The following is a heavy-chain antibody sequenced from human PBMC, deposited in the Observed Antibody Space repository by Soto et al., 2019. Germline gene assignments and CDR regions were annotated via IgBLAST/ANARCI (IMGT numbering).Heavy chain of an antibody. D-gene: IGHD3-22*01. Sequence: GGSLRLSCAASGFTFSSYAMSWVRQAPGKGLEWVSVIGDSGGSYYADSVKGRFTISRDNSKNTLYLQMNSLRAEVTAVYYCAKQYDSSGYYEIEYWGQGTQVTVSS. CDR3: AKQYDSSGYYEIEY. J-gene: IGHJ4*02. CDR2: IGDSGGS. V-gene: IGHV3-23*01. CDR1: GFTFSSYA.